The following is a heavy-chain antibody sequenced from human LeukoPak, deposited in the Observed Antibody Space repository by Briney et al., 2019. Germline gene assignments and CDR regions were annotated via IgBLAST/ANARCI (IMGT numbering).Heavy chain of an antibody. Sequence: SETLSLTCTVSGVSISSGDYYWSWIRQPPGKGLEWIGYIYYSGSTYYNPSLKSRVTISVDTSKNQFSLKLSSVTAADTAVYYCASLMNSGSYHVDYWGQGTLVTVSS. CDR2: IYYSGST. D-gene: IGHD1-26*01. CDR1: GVSISSGDYY. V-gene: IGHV4-30-4*01. CDR3: ASLMNSGSYHVDY. J-gene: IGHJ4*02.